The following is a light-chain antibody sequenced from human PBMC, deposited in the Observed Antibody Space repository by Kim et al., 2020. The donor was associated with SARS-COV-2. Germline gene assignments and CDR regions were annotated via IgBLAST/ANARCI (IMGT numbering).Light chain of an antibody. J-gene: IGLJ2*01. CDR1: SGSMDRNY. V-gene: IGLV6-57*01. CDR3: QSFDSRSVV. Sequence: GKTLLFSCNRSSGSMDRNYVYWYQQRQGRYTKKVIFEDNQRPYGVPDRFYGSIYSSANSVSLTISGLKTEDEADYDCQSFDSRSVVFGGGTQMTGL. CDR2: EDN.